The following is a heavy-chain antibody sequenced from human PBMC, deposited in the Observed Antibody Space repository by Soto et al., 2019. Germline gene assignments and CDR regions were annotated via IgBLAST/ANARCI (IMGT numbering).Heavy chain of an antibody. J-gene: IGHJ5*02. CDR2: ISGYNGNT. V-gene: IGHV1-18*01. D-gene: IGHD2-2*01. CDR1: GYIFINYG. Sequence: RASVKVSCKASGYIFINYGITRVRQAPGQGLEWMGWISGYNGNTKYADKLQGRVTMTTDTSTTTAHMELRSLRSDDTAVYYCARDEVPAANWLDRWGQGTLVTVSS. CDR3: ARDEVPAANWLDR.